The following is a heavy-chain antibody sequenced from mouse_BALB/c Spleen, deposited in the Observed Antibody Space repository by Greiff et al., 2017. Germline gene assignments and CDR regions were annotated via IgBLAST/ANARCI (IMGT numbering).Heavy chain of an antibody. D-gene: IGHD1-1*01. Sequence: VQGVESGPGLVAPSQSLSITCTVSGFSLTSYGVHWVRQPPGKGLEWLRVIWAGGSTNYNSALMSRLSISKDNSKSQVFLKMNSLQTDDTAMYYCARAVVASEDFDYWGQGTSVTVSS. J-gene: IGHJ4*01. CDR1: GFSLTSYG. CDR2: IWAGGST. V-gene: IGHV2-9*02. CDR3: ARAVVASEDFDY.